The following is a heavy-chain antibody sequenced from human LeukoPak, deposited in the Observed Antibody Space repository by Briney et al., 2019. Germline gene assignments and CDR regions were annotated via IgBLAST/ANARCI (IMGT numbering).Heavy chain of an antibody. CDR1: GGSISSGGYY. J-gene: IGHJ5*02. V-gene: IGHV4-31*03. Sequence: SETLPLTCTVSGGSISSGGYYWSWIRQHPGKGLEWIGYIYYSGSTYYNPSLKSRVTISVDTSKNQFSLKLSSVTAADTAVYYCARVRGGYNWFDPWGQGTLVTVSS. CDR2: IYYSGST. CDR3: ARVRGGYNWFDP. D-gene: IGHD2-15*01.